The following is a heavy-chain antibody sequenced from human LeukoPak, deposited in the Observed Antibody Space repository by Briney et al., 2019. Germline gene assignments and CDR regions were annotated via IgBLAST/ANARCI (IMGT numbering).Heavy chain of an antibody. D-gene: IGHD2-2*01. V-gene: IGHV4-34*01. Sequence: SETLSLTCAVYGGSFSGYYWSWIRQPPGKGLEWIGEINHSGSTNYNPSLKSRVTMSVDTSKNQFSLKLSSVTAADTAVYYCATYVGYCSSTSCYVPIWDYYYMDVWGKGTTVTVSS. CDR2: INHSGST. J-gene: IGHJ6*03. CDR1: GGSFSGYY. CDR3: ATYVGYCSSTSCYVPIWDYYYMDV.